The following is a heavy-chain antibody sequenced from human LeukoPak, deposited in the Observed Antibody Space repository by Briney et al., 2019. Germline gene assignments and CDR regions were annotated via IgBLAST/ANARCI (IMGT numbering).Heavy chain of an antibody. CDR1: GFTFSSYA. V-gene: IGHV3-30-3*01. J-gene: IGHJ4*02. D-gene: IGHD5-18*01. CDR3: ARDKYSYGFFDY. Sequence: GSLRLSCAASGFTFSSYAMHWVRQAPGKGLEWVAVISYDGSNKYYADSVKGRFTISRDNSKNTLYLQMNSLRAEDTAVYYRARDKYSYGFFDYWGQGTLVTVSS. CDR2: ISYDGSNK.